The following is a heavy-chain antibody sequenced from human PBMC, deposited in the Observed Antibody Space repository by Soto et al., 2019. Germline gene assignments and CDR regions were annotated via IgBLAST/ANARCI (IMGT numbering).Heavy chain of an antibody. Sequence: ASVKVSCKASGCTFTSYDINWVRQATGRGLEWMGWMNPNIGNTGYAQKFQGRVNMTRNTSMSKAYMELSSLSSEVPAVDLWAKGHWRLIVVVVAALHFDCWGQGTLVTVSS. V-gene: IGHV1-8*01. CDR3: AKGHWRLIVVVVAALHFDC. J-gene: IGHJ4*02. D-gene: IGHD2-15*01. CDR1: GCTFTSYD. CDR2: MNPNIGNT.